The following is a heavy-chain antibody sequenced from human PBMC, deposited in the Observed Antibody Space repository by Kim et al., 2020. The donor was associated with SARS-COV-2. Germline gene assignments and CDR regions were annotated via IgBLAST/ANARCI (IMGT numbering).Heavy chain of an antibody. D-gene: IGHD6-19*01. J-gene: IGHJ4*02. CDR3: TRPGYVRGWADY. CDR1: GFTFSASG. V-gene: IGHV3-73*01. CDR2: VRSKANGHGT. Sequence: GGSLRLSCAVSGFTFSASGIHWVRQASGKGLEWVGRVRSKANGHGTEYAASVKGRFISARDDAKNTAYLQMNSLITEGTAVYDCTRPGYVRGWADYWGQGTLVTVST.